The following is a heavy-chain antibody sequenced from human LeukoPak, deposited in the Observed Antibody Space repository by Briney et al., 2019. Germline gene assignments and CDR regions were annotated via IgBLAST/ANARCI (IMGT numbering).Heavy chain of an antibody. D-gene: IGHD3-22*01. J-gene: IGHJ4*02. V-gene: IGHV4-39*07. Sequence: PSETLSLTCTVSGGSISSSSYYWGWIRQPPGKGLEWIGSIYYSGSTYYNPSLKSRVTISVDTSKNQFSLKLSSVTAADTAVYYCARKYYYDSSGYSFDYWGQGTLVTVSS. CDR1: GGSISSSSYY. CDR2: IYYSGST. CDR3: ARKYYYDSSGYSFDY.